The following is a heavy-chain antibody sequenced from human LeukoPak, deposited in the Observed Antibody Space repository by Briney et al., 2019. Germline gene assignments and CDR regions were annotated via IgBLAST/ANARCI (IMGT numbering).Heavy chain of an antibody. D-gene: IGHD4-17*01. J-gene: IGHJ6*03. CDR1: GGSISSYY. Sequence: SETLSLSCTVSGGSISSYYWSWIRQPPGKGLEWIGYIYYSGSTNYNPSLKGRVTISVDTSKNQFSLKLSSVTAADTAAYYCARDRTGYYYMDVWGKGTTVTVSS. V-gene: IGHV4-59*01. CDR2: IYYSGST. CDR3: ARDRTGYYYMDV.